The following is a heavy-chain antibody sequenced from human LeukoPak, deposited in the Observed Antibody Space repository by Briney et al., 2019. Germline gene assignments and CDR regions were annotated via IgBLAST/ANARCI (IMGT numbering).Heavy chain of an antibody. CDR3: ARGPTYSSIWHVDY. V-gene: IGHV3-48*03. CDR1: GFTFSSYE. J-gene: IGHJ4*02. Sequence: GGSLRLSCAAFGFTFSSYEMKWVRQAPGKGLEWVSYISSSGYTIYYADSVKGRFTISRDNAKNSLYLQMNSLRAEDTAVYYCARGPTYSSIWHVDYWGQGTLVTVSS. D-gene: IGHD6-13*01. CDR2: ISSSGYTI.